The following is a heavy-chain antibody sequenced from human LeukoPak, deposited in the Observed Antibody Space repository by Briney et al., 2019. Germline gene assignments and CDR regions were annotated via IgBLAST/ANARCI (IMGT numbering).Heavy chain of an antibody. CDR3: GKQAAPDY. D-gene: IGHD6-13*01. V-gene: IGHV3-21*01. CDR1: GFSFSSYS. J-gene: IGHJ4*02. CDR2: ISGSSSYI. Sequence: GGSLRLSCAASGFSFSSYSMNWVRQAPGKGLEWVSSISGSSSYIYYADSVKGRFTISRDNAKNSLYLQMNSLRAEDTAVYYCGKQAAPDYWGQGTLVTVSS.